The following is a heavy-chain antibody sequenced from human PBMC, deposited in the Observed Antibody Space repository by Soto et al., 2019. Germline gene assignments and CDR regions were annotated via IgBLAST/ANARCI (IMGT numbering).Heavy chain of an antibody. Sequence: GASVKVSCKASGYTFTNYYMHWLRQAPGQGLEWMGWMNPRSGGSKYAQAFQGRVTMTRDTSISTAYMELSRLRSDDTAVYYCARDLRYYYGSGSYRPYYYYGMDVWGQGTTVTVSS. D-gene: IGHD3-10*01. CDR3: ARDLRYYYGSGSYRPYYYYGMDV. J-gene: IGHJ6*02. CDR1: GYTFTNYY. V-gene: IGHV1-2*02. CDR2: MNPRSGGS.